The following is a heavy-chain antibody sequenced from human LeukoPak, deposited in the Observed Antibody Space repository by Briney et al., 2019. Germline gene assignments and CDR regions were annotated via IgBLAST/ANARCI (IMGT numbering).Heavy chain of an antibody. CDR3: ARGTVTNYYYYYGMDV. J-gene: IGHJ6*02. CDR1: GYTFTSYG. CDR2: IIPIFGTA. V-gene: IGHV1-69*13. Sequence: GASVKVSCKASGYTFTSYGISWVRQAPGQGLEWMGGIIPIFGTANYAQKFQGRVTITADESTSTAYMELSSLRSEDTAVYYCARGTVTNYYYYYGMDVWGQGTTVTVSS. D-gene: IGHD4-17*01.